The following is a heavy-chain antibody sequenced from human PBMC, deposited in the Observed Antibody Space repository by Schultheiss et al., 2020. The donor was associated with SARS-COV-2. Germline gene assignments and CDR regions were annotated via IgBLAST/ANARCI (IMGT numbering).Heavy chain of an antibody. Sequence: SVKVSCKASGGTFSSYAISWVRQAPGQGLEWMGGIIPIFGTANYAQKFQGRVTITADESTSTAYMELSSLRSEDTAVYYCARGATVTTRPYYYYGMDVWGQGTTVTVSS. CDR2: IIPIFGTA. CDR1: GGTFSSYA. V-gene: IGHV1-69*13. CDR3: ARGATVTTRPYYYYGMDV. J-gene: IGHJ6*02. D-gene: IGHD4-11*01.